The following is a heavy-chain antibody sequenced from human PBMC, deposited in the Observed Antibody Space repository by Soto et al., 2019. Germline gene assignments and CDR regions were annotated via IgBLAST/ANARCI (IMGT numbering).Heavy chain of an antibody. CDR3: AREYCSGGSCYRDAFDI. CDR1: GGTFSSYA. V-gene: IGHV1-69*13. D-gene: IGHD2-15*01. J-gene: IGHJ3*02. CDR2: IIPIFGTA. Sequence: SVKVSCKASGGTFSSYAISWVRQAPGQGLEWMGGIIPIFGTANYAQKFQGRVTITADESTSTAYMELSSLRSEDTAVYYCAREYCSGGSCYRDAFDIWGQGTMVTVSS.